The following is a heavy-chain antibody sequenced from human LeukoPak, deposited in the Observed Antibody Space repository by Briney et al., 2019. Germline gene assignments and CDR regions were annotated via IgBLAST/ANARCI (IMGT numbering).Heavy chain of an antibody. Sequence: GGSLRLSCGASGFTFGTYGMSWVRQAPGKGLEWVANINGDGSEKYFAGSVKGRFTISRDNARNSLFLQMNSLRAEDTAVYYCARARYCSSGNCYKDYWGQGSLVTVSS. CDR3: ARARYCSSGNCYKDY. D-gene: IGHD2-15*01. CDR2: INGDGSEK. CDR1: GFTFGTYG. V-gene: IGHV3-7*01. J-gene: IGHJ4*02.